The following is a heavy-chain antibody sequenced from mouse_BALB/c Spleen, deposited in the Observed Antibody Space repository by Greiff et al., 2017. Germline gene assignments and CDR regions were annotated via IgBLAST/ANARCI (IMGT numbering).Heavy chain of an antibody. D-gene: IGHD1-1*01. CDR2: IAPGSGST. V-gene: IGHV1-55*01. Sequence: QVQLKQSGDDLVKPGASVKLSCKASGYTFTSYWINWIKQRPGQGLEWIGRIAPGSGSTYYNEKFKSKATLTVDKSSSTAYMQLSSLTSEDSAVYYCARVRDYGSSSWYFDVWGAGTTVTVSS. J-gene: IGHJ1*01. CDR3: ARVRDYGSSSWYFDV. CDR1: GYTFTSYW.